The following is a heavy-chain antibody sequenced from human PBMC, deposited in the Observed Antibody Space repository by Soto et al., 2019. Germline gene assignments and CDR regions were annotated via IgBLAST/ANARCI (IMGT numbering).Heavy chain of an antibody. Sequence: QLQLQESGSGLVKPSQTLSLTCAVSGGSISSGGSSWSWIRQPPGKGLGWSGYIYHSGSTYYTPSLXXRVTISVDRAKNQFSLKLSSVAAAATAVYCCARGKVVDKDYWGQGTLVTVSS. CDR2: IYHSGST. V-gene: IGHV4-30-2*01. D-gene: IGHD2-15*01. J-gene: IGHJ4*02. CDR3: ARGKVVDKDY. CDR1: GGSISSGGSS.